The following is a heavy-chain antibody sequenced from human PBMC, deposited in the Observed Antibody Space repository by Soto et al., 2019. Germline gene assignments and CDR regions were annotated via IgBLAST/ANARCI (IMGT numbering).Heavy chain of an antibody. Sequence: GGSLRLSCAASGFTFSDHYMDWVRQTPGKGLEWVGRTRNKANSYTTEYAASVKGRFTISRDDSKNSLYLQMNSLKTEDTAVYYCARPPYDSSGYYANWGQGTRVT. J-gene: IGHJ4*02. CDR2: TRNKANSYTT. CDR1: GFTFSDHY. D-gene: IGHD3-22*01. CDR3: ARPPYDSSGYYAN. V-gene: IGHV3-72*01.